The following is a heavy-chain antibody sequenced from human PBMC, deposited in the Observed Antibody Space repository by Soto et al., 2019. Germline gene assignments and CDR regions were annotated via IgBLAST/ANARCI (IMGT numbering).Heavy chain of an antibody. CDR1: GFTFSSYA. Sequence: VQLLESGGGLVQPGGSLRLSCAASGFTFSSYAMSWVLQAPGKGLEWVAVISYDGSNKYYADSVKGRFTISRDNSKNTLYLQMNSLRAEDTAVYYCAKEEMATTYYYYYGMDVWGQGTTVTVSS. CDR2: ISYDGSNK. D-gene: IGHD5-12*01. CDR3: AKEEMATTYYYYYGMDV. J-gene: IGHJ6*02. V-gene: IGHV3-30*18.